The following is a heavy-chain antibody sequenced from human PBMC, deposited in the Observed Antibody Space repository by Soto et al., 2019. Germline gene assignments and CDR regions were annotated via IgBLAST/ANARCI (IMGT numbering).Heavy chain of an antibody. D-gene: IGHD3-22*01. CDR2: IKQDGSEK. CDR3: ARDYVYDSSGYAY. CDR1: GFTFSTYW. Sequence: WGSLRLSCAASGFTFSTYWMSWVRQAPGKGLEWVANIKQDGSEKYYVDSVKGRFTISRDNAKNSLYLQMNSLRAEDTAVYYCARDYVYDSSGYAYWGQGTQVTVSS. J-gene: IGHJ4*02. V-gene: IGHV3-7*05.